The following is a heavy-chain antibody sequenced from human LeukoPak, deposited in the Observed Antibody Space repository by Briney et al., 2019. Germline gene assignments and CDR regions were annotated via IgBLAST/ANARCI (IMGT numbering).Heavy chain of an antibody. CDR3: ARVTDIVATLAFDI. Sequence: SETLSLTCTVSGGSISSGGYYWSWIRQHPGKGLEWIGYIYYSGSTYYNPSLKSRVTISVDTSKNQFSLKLSSVTAADTAVYYCARVTDIVATLAFDIWGQGTMVTVSS. J-gene: IGHJ3*02. CDR2: IYYSGST. V-gene: IGHV4-31*03. CDR1: GGSISSGGYY. D-gene: IGHD5-12*01.